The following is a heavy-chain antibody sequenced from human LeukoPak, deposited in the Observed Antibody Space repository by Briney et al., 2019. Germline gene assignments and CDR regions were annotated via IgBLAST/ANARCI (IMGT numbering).Heavy chain of an antibody. V-gene: IGHV4-59*01. CDR2: INYIGST. D-gene: IGHD6-13*01. CDR3: ARGVTAAGSS. J-gene: IGHJ5*02. CDR1: GDSITTYY. Sequence: PSETLSLTCTVSGDSITTYYWSWIRQSLGKGLEWIGYINYIGSTNYNPSLKNRVTISADISKSQFSLRLRSVTAADTAVYFCARGVTAAGSSWGQGTLVTVSS.